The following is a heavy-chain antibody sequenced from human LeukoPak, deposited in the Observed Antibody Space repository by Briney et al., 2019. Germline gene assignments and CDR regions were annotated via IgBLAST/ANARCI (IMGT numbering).Heavy chain of an antibody. CDR1: GFTFSDYY. CDR2: ISSSGSTI. V-gene: IGHV3-11*01. D-gene: IGHD3-22*01. J-gene: IGHJ4*02. CDR3: AKRGVVIRVILVGFHKEAYYFDS. Sequence: GGSLRLSCAASGFTFSDYYMSWIRQAPGKGLEWVSSISSSGSTIYYADSVKGRFTISRDNAKNSLYPQMNSLRAEDTAVYFCAKRGVVIRVILVGFHKEAYYFDSWGQGALVTVSS.